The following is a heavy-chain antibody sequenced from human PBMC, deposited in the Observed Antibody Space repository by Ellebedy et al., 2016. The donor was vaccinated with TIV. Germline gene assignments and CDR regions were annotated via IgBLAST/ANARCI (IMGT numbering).Heavy chain of an antibody. D-gene: IGHD6-19*01. CDR2: ITSYNGDT. V-gene: IGHV1-18*04. CDR1: GYRFSTYG. CDR3: AREIGAGPVDFHY. J-gene: IGHJ1*01. Sequence: AASVKVSCKASGYRFSTYGINWVRQAPGHGLEWMGWITSYNGDTNYAPRLQGRVTMTTDTSTNTAYMELRSLRSDDTAVYYCAREIGAGPVDFHYWGQGTLVIVSS.